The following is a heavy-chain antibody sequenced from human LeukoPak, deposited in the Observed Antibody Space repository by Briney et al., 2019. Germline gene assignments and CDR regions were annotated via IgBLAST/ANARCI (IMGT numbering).Heavy chain of an antibody. CDR2: ISADDKA. CDR1: GFTFTTYA. Sequence: GGSLRLSCAASGFTFTTYAINWVRQAPGKGLEWVSGISADDKAYYADSVKGRFTISRDNSKNTVSLQMSSLRAEDTALYYLAKDLALAGTGGGFDVWGQGTRVAVSS. V-gene: IGHV3-23*01. D-gene: IGHD6-19*01. CDR3: AKDLALAGTGGGFDV. J-gene: IGHJ3*01.